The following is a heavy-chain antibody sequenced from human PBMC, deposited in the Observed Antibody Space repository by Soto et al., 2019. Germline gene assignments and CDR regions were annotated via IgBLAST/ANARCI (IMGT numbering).Heavy chain of an antibody. CDR3: AKDYYDFWGGYFGPFDY. D-gene: IGHD3-3*01. J-gene: IGHJ4*02. V-gene: IGHV3-23*01. CDR2: ISGSGGST. CDR1: GFTFSSYA. Sequence: GSLRLSCAASGFTFSSYAMSWVRQAPGKGQEWGSAISGSGGSTYYADSVKGRFTITRDNSKNTLYLQMNSLRAEDTSVYYCAKDYYDFWGGYFGPFDYWGQGTLVTVSS.